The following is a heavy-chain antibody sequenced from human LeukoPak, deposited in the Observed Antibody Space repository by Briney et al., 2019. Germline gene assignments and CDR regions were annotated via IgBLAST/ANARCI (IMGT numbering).Heavy chain of an antibody. CDR3: ARDRSVYYYSMDV. CDR1: GFTFSSYA. J-gene: IGHJ6*02. D-gene: IGHD1-26*01. Sequence: GGSLRLSCAPSGFTFSSYAMSWVRQAPGKGREWVSAISGSGGSTYYADSVKGRFTISRDNSKNTLYLESNSLRGEDTAVYYCARDRSVYYYSMDVWGQGTTVTVSS. CDR2: ISGSGGST. V-gene: IGHV3-23*01.